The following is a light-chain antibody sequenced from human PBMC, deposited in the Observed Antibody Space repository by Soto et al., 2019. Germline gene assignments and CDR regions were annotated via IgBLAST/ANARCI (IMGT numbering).Light chain of an antibody. CDR2: AAS. CDR3: QQSHNYMYT. CDR1: QSIRKN. J-gene: IGKJ2*01. V-gene: IGKV3-15*01. Sequence: ELVMSQSPATLSVSPGERVTLSCRASQSIRKNLAWYQKKPGQAPTLRIYAASTRATGVPARFSGSGSGTEFTLTISSLQSEDFATYYCQQSHNYMYTFGQGTKWIS.